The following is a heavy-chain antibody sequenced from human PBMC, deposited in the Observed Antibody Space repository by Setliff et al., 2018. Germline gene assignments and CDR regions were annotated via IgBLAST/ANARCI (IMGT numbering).Heavy chain of an antibody. Sequence: SETLSLTCTVSGGSISSYYWIWIRQPPGKGLEWIGYIYTRGSTNYNPSLRTRVSISVDTSKNHFSLRLSSVTAADTAVYYCLRIRLVPHGHSWGQGTLVTVSS. V-gene: IGHV4-4*08. CDR3: LRIRLVPHGHS. D-gene: IGHD2-15*01. CDR2: IYTRGST. CDR1: GGSISSYY. J-gene: IGHJ4*02.